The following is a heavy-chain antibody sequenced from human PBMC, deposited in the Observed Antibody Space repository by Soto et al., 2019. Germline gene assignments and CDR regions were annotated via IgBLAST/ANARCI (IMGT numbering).Heavy chain of an antibody. CDR2: IYHSGST. J-gene: IGHJ4*02. Sequence: QVQLQESGPGLVKPSQTLSLSCTVSGGSISSGGYYWSWIRQHPGKGLEWIGYIYHSGSTFYNPCLKSRVTISVDTSKNQFSLKLSSVTAPDTAVYYCATYYGDYGPASGYWGQGTLVTVSS. CDR1: GGSISSGGYY. CDR3: ATYYGDYGPASGY. D-gene: IGHD4-17*01. V-gene: IGHV4-31*02.